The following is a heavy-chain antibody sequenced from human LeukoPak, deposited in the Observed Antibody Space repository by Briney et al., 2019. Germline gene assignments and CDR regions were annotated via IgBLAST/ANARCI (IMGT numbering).Heavy chain of an antibody. CDR1: GFTFSDYY. D-gene: IGHD3-22*01. CDR3: ASGPYYYDSSGYYYDDAFDI. J-gene: IGHJ3*02. Sequence: GGSLRLSCAASGFTFSDYYMSWIRQAPGKGLEWVSYISSSGSTIYYADSVKGRSTISRDNAKNSLYLQMNSLRAEDTAVYYCASGPYYYDSSGYYYDDAFDIWGQGTMVTVSS. V-gene: IGHV3-11*04. CDR2: ISSSGSTI.